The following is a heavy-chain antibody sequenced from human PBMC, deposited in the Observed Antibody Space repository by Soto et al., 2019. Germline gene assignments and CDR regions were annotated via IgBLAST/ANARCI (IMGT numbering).Heavy chain of an antibody. CDR1: GFTLTNYF. V-gene: IGHV3-11*01. CDR2: INNRGSAI. D-gene: IGHD1-1*01. CDR3: ASQLWSHDAFDV. Sequence: QVQLVDSGGGLVKPGGSLRLSCTASGFTLTNYFVSWIRQAPGKGLEWIAYINNRGSAIYYTDSVKGRFTISRDNAKNSLFLQMDSLRAEDTAVYYCASQLWSHDAFDVWGRGTMVNFSS. J-gene: IGHJ3*01.